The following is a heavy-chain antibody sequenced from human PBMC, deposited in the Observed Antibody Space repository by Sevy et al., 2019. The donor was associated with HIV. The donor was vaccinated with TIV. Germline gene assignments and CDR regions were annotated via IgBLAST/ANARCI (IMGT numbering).Heavy chain of an antibody. D-gene: IGHD3-10*01. CDR3: AKERWLYGSGSYLPFFDY. CDR1: PFSFGTYW. J-gene: IGHJ4*02. CDR2: INQAGSEM. Sequence: GGSLRLSCAASPFSFGTYWMSWFRQAPGKGLEWVGNINQAGSEMFYVGSVKGRFTISRDNVKDLLYLQMNSLRAEDTAVYYCAKERWLYGSGSYLPFFDYWGQGTLVTVSS. V-gene: IGHV3-7*01.